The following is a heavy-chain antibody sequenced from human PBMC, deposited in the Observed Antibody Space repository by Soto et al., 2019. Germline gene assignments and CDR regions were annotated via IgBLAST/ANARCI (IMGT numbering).Heavy chain of an antibody. CDR3: ARGVGSSPPRY. D-gene: IGHD1-26*01. J-gene: IGHJ4*02. Sequence: SKTLSLTCSISGGSISVYYWSWIRQRPGQGLEWIGYIYASGSPYYNPSLRSRVTISADTSKNQISLKLTSPTAADTAVYYCARGVGSSPPRYWGRGTLVTVSS. CDR2: IYASGSP. CDR1: GGSISVYY. V-gene: IGHV4-59*01.